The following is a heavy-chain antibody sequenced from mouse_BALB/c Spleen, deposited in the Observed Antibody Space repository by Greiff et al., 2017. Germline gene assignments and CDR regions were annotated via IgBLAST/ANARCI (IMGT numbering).Heavy chain of an antibody. CDR2: IYPGGGYT. V-gene: IGHV1-63*02. Sequence: VKLQESGAELVRPGTSVKISCKASGYTFTNYWLGWVKQRPGHGLEWIGDIYPGGGYTNYNEKFKGKATLTADTSSSTAYMQLSSLTSEDSAVYFCARGGDGYLYYAMDYWGQGTSVTVSS. CDR3: ARGGDGYLYYAMDY. J-gene: IGHJ4*01. D-gene: IGHD2-3*01. CDR1: GYTFTNYW.